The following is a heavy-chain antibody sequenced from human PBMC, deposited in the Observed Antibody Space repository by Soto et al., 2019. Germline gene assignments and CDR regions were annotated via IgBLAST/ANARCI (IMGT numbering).Heavy chain of an antibody. J-gene: IGHJ6*03. CDR1: GFTFSSYA. Sequence: GGSLRLSCAASGFTFSSYAMSWVRQAPGKGLEWVSAISGSGGSTYYADSVKGRFTISRDNSKNTLYLQMNSLRAEDTAVYYCAKASLPDIVVVVAATPFSYYYYMDVWGKGTTVTVSS. CDR3: AKASLPDIVVVVAATPFSYYYYMDV. CDR2: ISGSGGST. V-gene: IGHV3-23*01. D-gene: IGHD2-15*01.